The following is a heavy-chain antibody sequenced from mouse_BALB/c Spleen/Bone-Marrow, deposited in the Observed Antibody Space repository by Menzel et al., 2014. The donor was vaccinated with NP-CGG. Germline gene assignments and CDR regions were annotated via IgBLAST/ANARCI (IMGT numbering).Heavy chain of an antibody. D-gene: IGHD1-1*01. V-gene: IGHV1S22*01. CDR3: TRSPITTVVAETRDY. J-gene: IGHJ4*01. Sequence: KQSGSELVRPGASVKLSCKASGYTFTSYWMHWVKQRPGQGPEWIGNIYPGSGSTNYDEKFKSKATLTVDTSSSTAYMQLSSLTSEDSAVYYCTRSPITTVVAETRDYWGQGTSVIVSS. CDR1: GYTFTSYW. CDR2: IYPGSGST.